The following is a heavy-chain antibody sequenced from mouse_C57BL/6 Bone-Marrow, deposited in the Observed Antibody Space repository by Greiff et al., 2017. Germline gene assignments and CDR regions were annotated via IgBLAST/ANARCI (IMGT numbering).Heavy chain of an antibody. CDR2: SNPYNGGT. CDR3: ARRKDYYGSSSDY. Sequence: VQLQQSGPVLVKPGASVKMSCKASGYTFTDYYMNWVKQSHGKSLEWIGVSNPYNGGTSYNQKFKGKATLTVDKSSSTAYMELNSLTSEDSAVYYCARRKDYYGSSSDYWGQGTTLTVSS. V-gene: IGHV1-19*01. CDR1: GYTFTDYY. J-gene: IGHJ2*01. D-gene: IGHD1-1*01.